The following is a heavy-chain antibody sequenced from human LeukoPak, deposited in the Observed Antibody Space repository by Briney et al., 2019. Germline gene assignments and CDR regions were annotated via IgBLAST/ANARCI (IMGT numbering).Heavy chain of an antibody. D-gene: IGHD6-13*01. CDR1: GGSISSSNW. J-gene: IGHJ4*02. V-gene: IGHV4-4*02. CDR3: ARGEDSASWLIDS. CDR2: IHHSGTI. Sequence: SGTLSLTCAVSGGSISSSNWWSWVRQSPGKGLEWIGEIHHSGTINYNPSLKSRVTISVDKCKNQFSLKLSSVTAADTAVYYCARGEDSASWLIDSWGQGTLVTVSS.